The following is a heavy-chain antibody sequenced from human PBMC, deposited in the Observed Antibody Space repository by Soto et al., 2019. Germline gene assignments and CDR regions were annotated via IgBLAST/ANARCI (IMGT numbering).Heavy chain of an antibody. CDR2: IYPGDSDT. Sequence: GESLPISCKGSGYSFTSNWIAWVRQMPGKGLEWMGIIYPGDSDTRYSPSFQGQVTISDDRSISTAYLQWTSLKASDTATYYCSRLSGCKNVRCKRFDYWGQGTLVTVSS. V-gene: IGHV5-51*01. CDR1: GYSFTSNW. CDR3: SRLSGCKNVRCKRFDY. J-gene: IGHJ4*02. D-gene: IGHD2-8*01.